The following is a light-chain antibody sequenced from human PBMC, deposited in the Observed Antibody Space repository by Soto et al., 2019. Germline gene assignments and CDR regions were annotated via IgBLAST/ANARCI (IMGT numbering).Light chain of an antibody. CDR3: SSYADSSNV. Sequence: QSALTQPPSASGSPGQSVAISCTGTSSDVGGYNYVSWYQQHPGKAPKLMFYEGNTRPSGVPDRLSGSKSGNTASLTVSGLQAEDEADYYCSSYADSSNVFGTGTKVTVL. CDR2: EGN. V-gene: IGLV2-8*01. J-gene: IGLJ1*01. CDR1: SSDVGGYNY.